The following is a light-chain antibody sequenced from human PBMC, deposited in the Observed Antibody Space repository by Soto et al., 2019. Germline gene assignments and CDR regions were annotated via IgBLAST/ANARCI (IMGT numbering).Light chain of an antibody. CDR2: QDS. J-gene: IGLJ1*01. Sequence: SYELTQPPSVSVSPGQTASITCSGDKLGDKYACWYQQKPGQSPVLVIYQDSKRPSGIPERFSGSNSGNTATLTISGTQAMDEADYYCQAWDRSNYVFGTGTKLTVL. V-gene: IGLV3-1*01. CDR3: QAWDRSNYV. CDR1: KLGDKY.